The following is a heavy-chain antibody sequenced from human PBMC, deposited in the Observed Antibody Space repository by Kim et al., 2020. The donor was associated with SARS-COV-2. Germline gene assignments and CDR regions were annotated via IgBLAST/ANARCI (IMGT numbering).Heavy chain of an antibody. J-gene: IGHJ6*02. CDR2: ISYDGSNK. CDR3: ATRIVPAPPDDYYGMDV. D-gene: IGHD2-2*01. V-gene: IGHV3-30*04. Sequence: GGSLRLSCAASGFTFSSYAMHWVRQAPGKGLEWVAVISYDGSNKYYADSVKGRFTISRDNSKNTLYLQMNSLRAEDTAVYYCATRIVPAPPDDYYGMDVWGQGTTVTVSS. CDR1: GFTFSSYA.